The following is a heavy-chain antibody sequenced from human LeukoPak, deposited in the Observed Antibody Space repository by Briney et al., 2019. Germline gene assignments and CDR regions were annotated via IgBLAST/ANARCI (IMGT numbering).Heavy chain of an antibody. J-gene: IGHJ3*02. CDR3: ARRSRNGLDAFDI. CDR1: AYTFTCYY. Sequence: AASVTVSCKASAYTFTCYYLHWVRQAPGQGLEWMGWIDPNNGDIKYAQKFQGRVTMTRDRSISTAYMELSRLTSDDTALYYCARRSRNGLDAFDIWGQGTMVTVSS. V-gene: IGHV1-2*02. CDR2: IDPNNGDI. D-gene: IGHD1-14*01.